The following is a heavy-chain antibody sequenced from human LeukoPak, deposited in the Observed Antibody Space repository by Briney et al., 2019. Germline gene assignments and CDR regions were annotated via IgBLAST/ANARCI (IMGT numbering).Heavy chain of an antibody. CDR2: IYYSGST. J-gene: IGHJ4*02. V-gene: IGHV4-31*03. D-gene: IGHD5-18*01. CDR1: GGSISSGGYY. CDR3: ARQRQLWSPFDY. Sequence: SQTLSLTCTVSGGSISSGGYYWSWIRQHPGKGLEWIGYIYYSGSTYYNPSLKSRVTISVDTSKNQFSLKLSSVTAADTAVYYCARQRQLWSPFDYWGQGTLVTVSS.